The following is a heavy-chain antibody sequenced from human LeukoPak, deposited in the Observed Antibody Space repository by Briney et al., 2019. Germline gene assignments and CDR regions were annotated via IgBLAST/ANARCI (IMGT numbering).Heavy chain of an antibody. Sequence: SETLSLTCAVSGYSISSGYYWGWIRQPPGKGLEWIGSIYHSGSTYYNPSLKSRVTISVDTSKNQFSLKLSSVTAEDTAVYYCARGPYYFGSGRYVYFDNWGQGTLVTVSS. D-gene: IGHD3-10*01. CDR3: ARGPYYFGSGRYVYFDN. CDR1: GYSISSGYY. CDR2: IYHSGST. V-gene: IGHV4-38-2*01. J-gene: IGHJ4*02.